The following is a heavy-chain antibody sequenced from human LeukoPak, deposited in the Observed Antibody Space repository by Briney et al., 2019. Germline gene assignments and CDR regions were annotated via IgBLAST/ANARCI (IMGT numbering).Heavy chain of an antibody. CDR2: ISYDGSNK. CDR3: AKDRDILTGYLDY. D-gene: IGHD3-9*01. J-gene: IGHJ4*02. V-gene: IGHV3-30*18. CDR1: GFTFSRYG. Sequence: GGSLRLSCAASGFTFSRYGMHWVRQAPGKGLEWVAVISYDGSNKYYVDSVKGRFTISKDNSKNTLYLQMNSLRAEDTAVYYCAKDRDILTGYLDYWGQGTLVTVSS.